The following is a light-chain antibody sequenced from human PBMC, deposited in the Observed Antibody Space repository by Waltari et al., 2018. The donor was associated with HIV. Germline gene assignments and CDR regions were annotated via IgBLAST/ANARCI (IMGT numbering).Light chain of an antibody. CDR2: FNS. CDR1: NISRKS. Sequence: YVLTQPPSVSVAPGAVATISCGGSNISRKSVHWYRQHPGQAPVLVIRFNSDRPSGIPDRFSGSTSGNTATLTISRVEVGDEADYYCQVWDSTNHHVVFGGGTELTVL. V-gene: IGLV3-21*04. J-gene: IGLJ3*02. CDR3: QVWDSTNHHVV.